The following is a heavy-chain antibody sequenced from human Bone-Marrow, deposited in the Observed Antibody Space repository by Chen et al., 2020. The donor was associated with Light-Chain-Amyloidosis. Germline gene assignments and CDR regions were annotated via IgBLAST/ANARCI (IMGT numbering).Heavy chain of an antibody. CDR2: ISGSGGST. CDR1: GFTFSSYA. Sequence: EVQLLESGGGLVQPGGSLRLSCAASGFTFSSYAMSWVRQAPGKGLEWVSAISGSGGSTYYADSVKGRFTISRDNSKNTLYLQMNSLRAEDTAVYYCAKCGSDSSAPWLWYFDLWCRGTLVTVSS. CDR3: AKCGSDSSAPWLWYFDL. V-gene: IGHV3-23*01. J-gene: IGHJ2*01. D-gene: IGHD3-22*01.